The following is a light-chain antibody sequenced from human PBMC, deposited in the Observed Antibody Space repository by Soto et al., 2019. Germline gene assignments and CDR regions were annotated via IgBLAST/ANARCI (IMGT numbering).Light chain of an antibody. J-gene: IGKJ2*01. Sequence: AIRMTQSPSSLSASTGDRVTITCRASQGISSYLAWYQQKPGKAPKLLIYAASTLQSGVPSRFSGSGSGTDFTLPISCLQSEDFATYDCQQYYSYPPYTFGQGTKLAIK. CDR1: QGISSY. CDR2: AAS. CDR3: QQYYSYPPYT. V-gene: IGKV1-8*01.